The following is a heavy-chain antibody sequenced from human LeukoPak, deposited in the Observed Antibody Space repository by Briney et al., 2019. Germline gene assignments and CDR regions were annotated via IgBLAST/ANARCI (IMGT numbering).Heavy chain of an antibody. J-gene: IGHJ4*02. D-gene: IGHD4-17*01. Sequence: GGSLRLSCAASGFTFTSYTMNWVRQAPGKGLEWISSISSSSSYIYYADSVKGRFTISRDNAKNSLYLQMDSLRAEDTAVYYCARDYYGDYYFDFWGQGTLVTVSS. CDR1: GFTFTSYT. V-gene: IGHV3-21*01. CDR2: ISSSSSYI. CDR3: ARDYYGDYYFDF.